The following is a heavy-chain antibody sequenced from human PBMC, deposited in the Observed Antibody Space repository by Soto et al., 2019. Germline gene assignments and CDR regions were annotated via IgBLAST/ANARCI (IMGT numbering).Heavy chain of an antibody. CDR3: APLTVSLSGPYYFDF. J-gene: IGHJ4*03. V-gene: IGHV4-39*01. Sequence: SVTLSLTCRFAGYSFSKSYYYLAWIRQPPGKGLEWIGSMFYSGLTYYNPSLKSRVTLSVDTSKNHFSVRLNSVTAADTAVYYCAPLTVSLSGPYYFDFWGQGTTVTVSS. D-gene: IGHD2-15*01. CDR2: MFYSGLT. CDR1: GYSFSKSYYY.